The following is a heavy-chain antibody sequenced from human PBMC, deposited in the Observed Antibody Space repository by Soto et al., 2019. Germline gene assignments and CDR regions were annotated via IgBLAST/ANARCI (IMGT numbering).Heavy chain of an antibody. V-gene: IGHV1-8*01. D-gene: IGHD3-3*01. Sequence: GAPVKVSCKASGYTFTSYDINLVRQATGQGREGMGWMNPNSGNTGYAQKCQGRVNITRNTSISTAYMELSRLSSEDTAVYYCPRGGDPLEWSLFDDYYYYMDVWGKGTTVTVSS. J-gene: IGHJ6*03. CDR1: GYTFTSYD. CDR3: PRGGDPLEWSLFDDYYYYMDV. CDR2: MNPNSGNT.